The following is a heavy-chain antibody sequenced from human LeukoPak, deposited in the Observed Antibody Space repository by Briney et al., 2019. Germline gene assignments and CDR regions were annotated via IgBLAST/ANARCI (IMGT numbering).Heavy chain of an antibody. CDR2: IYYSGST. V-gene: IGHV4-61*01. CDR1: GGSVSSGSYY. J-gene: IGHJ6*02. D-gene: IGHD3-16*01. Sequence: SETLSLTCTVSGGSVSSGSYYWSWIRQPPGKGLEWIGYIYYSGSTNYNPSLKSRVTISVDTSKNQFSLKLSSVTAADTAVYYCASRTNTYYDYVWGRTYYYYYGMDVWGQGTTVTVSS. CDR3: ASRTNTYYDYVWGRTYYYYYGMDV.